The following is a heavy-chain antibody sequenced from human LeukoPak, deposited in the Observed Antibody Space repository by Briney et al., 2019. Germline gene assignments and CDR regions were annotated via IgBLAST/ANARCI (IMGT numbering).Heavy chain of an antibody. CDR3: ANRRLGRGAFDI. J-gene: IGHJ3*02. D-gene: IGHD7-27*01. CDR2: ISGSDEST. V-gene: IGHV3-23*01. Sequence: SGGSLRLSCAASGFTFSSYDMSWIRQAPGKGLEWVSEISGSDESTKYVDSVKGRFTISRDNSKNTLYLLLNSLRVDDTAVYYCANRRLGRGAFDIWGQGTMVTVPS. CDR1: GFTFSSYD.